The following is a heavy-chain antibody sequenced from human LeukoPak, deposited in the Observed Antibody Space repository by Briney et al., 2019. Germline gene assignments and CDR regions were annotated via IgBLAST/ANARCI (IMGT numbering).Heavy chain of an antibody. CDR2: ISGDGGST. CDR3: AKDTAGYDYYGSGSYYGMDV. V-gene: IGHV3-43*02. D-gene: IGHD3-10*01. J-gene: IGHJ6*02. Sequence: GGSLRLSCAASGFTFDDYAMHWVRHAPGKGLEWVSLISGDGGSTYYADSVKGRFTISRDNSKNSLYLQMNSLRTEDTALYYCAKDTAGYDYYGSGSYYGMDVWGQGTTVTVSS. CDR1: GFTFDDYA.